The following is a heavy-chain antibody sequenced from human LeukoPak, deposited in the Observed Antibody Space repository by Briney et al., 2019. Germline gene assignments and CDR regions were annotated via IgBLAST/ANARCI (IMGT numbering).Heavy chain of an antibody. CDR1: GGSISSYY. D-gene: IGHD6-13*01. V-gene: IGHV4-59*08. Sequence: SQTLSLTCTVSGGSISSYYWSWIRQPPGKGLEWIGYIYYSGSTNYNPSLKSRVTISVDTSKNQISLKLSSVTAADTAVYYCARQPTYSSRIDYWGQGTLVTVSS. J-gene: IGHJ4*02. CDR3: ARQPTYSSRIDY. CDR2: IYYSGST.